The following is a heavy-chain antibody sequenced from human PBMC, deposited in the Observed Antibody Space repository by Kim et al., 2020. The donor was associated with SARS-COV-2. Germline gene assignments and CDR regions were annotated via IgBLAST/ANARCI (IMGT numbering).Heavy chain of an antibody. D-gene: IGHD3-10*01. CDR3: ARGGILVQYYYGSGSYYPRIRPFDY. CDR2: INHSGST. V-gene: IGHV4-34*01. J-gene: IGHJ4*02. Sequence: SETLSLTCAVYGGSFSGYYWSWIRQPPGKGLEWIGEINHSGSTNYNPSLKSRVTISVDTSKNQFSLKLSSVTAADTAVYYCARGGILVQYYYGSGSYYPRIRPFDYWGQGTLVTVSS. CDR1: GGSFSGYY.